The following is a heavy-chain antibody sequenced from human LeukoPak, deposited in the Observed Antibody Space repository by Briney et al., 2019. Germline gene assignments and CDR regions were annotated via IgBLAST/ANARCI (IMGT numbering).Heavy chain of an antibody. Sequence: PGGSLRLSCAASGFTFSSYSMNWVRQAPGKGLEWISSISSSSSYIYYADSVKGRFTISRDNAKNSLYLQMNSLRAEDTAVYFCARGPGGGSGSYYVGDYWGQGTLVTVSS. V-gene: IGHV3-21*01. CDR3: ARGPGGGSGSYYVGDY. J-gene: IGHJ4*02. CDR2: ISSSSSYI. D-gene: IGHD3-22*01. CDR1: GFTFSSYS.